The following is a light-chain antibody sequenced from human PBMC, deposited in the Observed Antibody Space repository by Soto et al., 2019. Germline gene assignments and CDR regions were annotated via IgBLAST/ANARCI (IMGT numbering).Light chain of an antibody. J-gene: IGKJ1*01. CDR3: QQYGSSPRT. CDR2: GAS. CDR1: QTVDSNF. Sequence: SPRTPSFSPGERATPSCRASQTVDSNFLAWYQQKPGQAPRLLIYGASNRATGFPDRFSGSGSGTDFTLTITRLEPEDFAVYFCQQYGSSPRTFGQGTKVDIK. V-gene: IGKV3-20*01.